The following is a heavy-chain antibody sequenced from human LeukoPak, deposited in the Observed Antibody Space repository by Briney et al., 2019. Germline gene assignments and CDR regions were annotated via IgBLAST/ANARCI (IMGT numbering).Heavy chain of an antibody. Sequence: SVKVSCKASGGTFSSYAISWVRQAPGQGLEWMGGIIPIFGTANYAQKFQGRVTITADESTSTAYMELSSLRSEDTAVYYCASSGYSYGYFVGYLDYWGQGTLVTVSS. CDR1: GGTFSSYA. V-gene: IGHV1-69*13. CDR2: IIPIFGTA. D-gene: IGHD5-18*01. CDR3: ASSGYSYGYFVGYLDY. J-gene: IGHJ4*02.